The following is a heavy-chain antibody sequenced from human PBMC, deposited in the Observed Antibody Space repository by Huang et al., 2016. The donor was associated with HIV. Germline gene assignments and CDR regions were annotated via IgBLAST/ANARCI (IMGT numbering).Heavy chain of an antibody. Sequence: QLQLQESGPGLVKPSETLSLTCTVSGGSIRSDNYYWGWIRQPPGKGLEWIGWIYYSGGTYYTPSRNRRVTITVDTSKNHFSLRMRSVTAADTAVYYCARLPGSITMIRGVITDPYWGQGTLVTVSS. J-gene: IGHJ4*02. CDR3: ARLPGSITMIRGVITDPY. D-gene: IGHD3-10*01. CDR1: GGSIRSDNYY. CDR2: IYYSGGT. V-gene: IGHV4-39*02.